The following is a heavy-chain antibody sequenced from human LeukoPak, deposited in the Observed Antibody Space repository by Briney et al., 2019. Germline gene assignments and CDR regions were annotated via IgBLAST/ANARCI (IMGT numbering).Heavy chain of an antibody. J-gene: IGHJ5*02. CDR1: GGSISSGGYY. D-gene: IGHD4-17*01. Sequence: PSQTLSLTCTVSGGSISSGGYYWSWIRQHPGKGLEWIGYIYYSGSTYYNPSLKSRVTISVDTSKNQLSLELSSVTAAGTAVYYCARESGGYGDYHHWGQGTLVTVSS. CDR3: ARESGGYGDYHH. V-gene: IGHV4-31*03. CDR2: IYYSGST.